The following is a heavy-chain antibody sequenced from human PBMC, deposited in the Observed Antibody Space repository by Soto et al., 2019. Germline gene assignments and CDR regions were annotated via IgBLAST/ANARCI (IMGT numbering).Heavy chain of an antibody. D-gene: IGHD2-21*02. J-gene: IGHJ6*02. CDR3: ARDGAFHGGNSKGMDV. Sequence: PSETLSLTCTVSGGSISSGDYYWSWIRQPPGKGLEWIGYIYYSGSTNYNPSLKSRVTISVDTSKNQFSLKLSSVTAADTAVYYCARDGAFHGGNSKGMDVWGQGTTVTVSS. CDR2: IYYSGST. V-gene: IGHV4-61*08. CDR1: GGSISSGDYY.